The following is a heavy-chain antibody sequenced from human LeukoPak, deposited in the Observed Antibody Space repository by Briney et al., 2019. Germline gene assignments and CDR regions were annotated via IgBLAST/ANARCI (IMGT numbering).Heavy chain of an antibody. CDR1: GFTFSMYA. V-gene: IGHV3-64*01. J-gene: IGHJ6*02. Sequence: GGSLRLSCAASGFTFSMYAMHWVREAPGKGLEYVSAISSDGGSTYYANSVKGRFTISRDNSKNTLYLQMGSLRAEDMAVYYCVNYGMDVWGQGTTVTVSS. CDR3: VNYGMDV. CDR2: ISSDGGST.